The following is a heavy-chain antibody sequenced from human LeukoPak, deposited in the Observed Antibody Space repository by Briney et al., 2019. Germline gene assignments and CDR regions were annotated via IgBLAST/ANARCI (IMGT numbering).Heavy chain of an antibody. CDR3: ARVNYYYMDV. V-gene: IGHV3-23*01. Sequence: GGTLRLSCAASGFTFSSYGMSWVRQAPGKGLEWVSAISGSGGSTYYADSVKGRFTISRDNAKNSLYLQMNSLRAEDTAVYYCARVNYYYMDVWGKGTTVTISS. J-gene: IGHJ6*03. CDR1: GFTFSSYG. CDR2: ISGSGGST.